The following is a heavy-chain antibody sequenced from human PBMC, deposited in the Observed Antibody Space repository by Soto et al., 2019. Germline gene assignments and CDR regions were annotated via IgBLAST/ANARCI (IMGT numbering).Heavy chain of an antibody. CDR1: GYTFTSYA. V-gene: IGHV1-3*01. CDR3: ASAELVPDYYYYGMDV. J-gene: IGHJ6*02. Sequence: ASVKVSCKASGYTFTSYAMHWVRQAPGQRLEWMGWINAGNGNTKYSQKFQGRVTITRDTSASTAYMELSSLRSEDTAVYYCASAELVPDYYYYGMDVWGQGTTVTVSS. D-gene: IGHD6-6*01. CDR2: INAGNGNT.